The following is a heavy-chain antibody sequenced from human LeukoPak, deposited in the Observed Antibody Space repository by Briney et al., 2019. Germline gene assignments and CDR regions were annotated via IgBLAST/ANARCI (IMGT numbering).Heavy chain of an antibody. Sequence: GGSLRLSCAASGFTFSSYGMSWVRQAPGKGLEWVSAISGSGGSTYYADSVKGRVTISRDNSKNTLYLQMNSLRAEDTAVYYCARTDSSGINWFDPWGQGTLVTVSS. V-gene: IGHV3-23*01. CDR3: ARTDSSGINWFDP. J-gene: IGHJ5*02. CDR2: ISGSGGST. D-gene: IGHD3-22*01. CDR1: GFTFSSYG.